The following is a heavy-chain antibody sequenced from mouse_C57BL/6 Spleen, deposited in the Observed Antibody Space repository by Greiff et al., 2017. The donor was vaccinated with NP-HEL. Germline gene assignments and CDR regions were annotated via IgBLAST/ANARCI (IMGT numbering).Heavy chain of an antibody. CDR3: ARGLLGDGSSYDYFDY. V-gene: IGHV1-69*01. J-gene: IGHJ2*01. Sequence: QVQLQQPGAELVMPGASVKLSCKASGYTFTSYWMHWVKQRPGQGLEWIGEIDPSDSYTNYNQKFKGKSTLTVDKSSSTAYMQLNSLTSEDSAVYYCARGLLGDGSSYDYFDYWGQGTTLTVSS. CDR2: IDPSDSYT. D-gene: IGHD1-1*01. CDR1: GYTFTSYW.